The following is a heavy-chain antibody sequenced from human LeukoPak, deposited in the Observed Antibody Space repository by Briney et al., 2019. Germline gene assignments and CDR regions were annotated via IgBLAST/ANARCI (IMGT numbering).Heavy chain of an antibody. CDR1: GFTFSSYA. J-gene: IGHJ4*02. V-gene: IGHV3-23*01. CDR2: ISGIGGST. CDR3: ATSSGGYCSSTSCYAHY. D-gene: IGHD2-2*01. Sequence: GGSLRLSCAASGFTFSSYAMSWVRQAPGKGLEWVSSISGIGGSTYYADSVKGRFTISRDNSKNTLYLQMNGLRADDTAVYYCATSSGGYCSSTSCYAHYWGQGTLVTVSS.